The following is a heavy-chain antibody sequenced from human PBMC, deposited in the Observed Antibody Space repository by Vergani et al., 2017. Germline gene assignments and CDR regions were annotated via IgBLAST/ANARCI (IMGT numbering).Heavy chain of an antibody. D-gene: IGHD6-6*01. Sequence: QVQLVQSGAEVKKPGSSVKVSCKASGGTFSSYAISWVRQAPGQGLEWMGGIIPIFGTANYAQKFQGRVTITADKSTSTAYMELSSLRSEDTAVYYCARDLRIAARPIPSSSWSDNDYWGQGTLVTVSS. CDR3: ARDLRIAARPIPSSSWSDNDY. J-gene: IGHJ4*02. CDR2: IIPIFGTA. V-gene: IGHV1-69*06. CDR1: GGTFSSYA.